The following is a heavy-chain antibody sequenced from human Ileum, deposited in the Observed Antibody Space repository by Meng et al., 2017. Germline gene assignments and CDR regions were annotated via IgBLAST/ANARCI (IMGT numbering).Heavy chain of an antibody. CDR2: IHHSGST. Sequence: VQLKECGAGLLKPSQTLSLTCAVYGGSFSGYYWSWIRQPPEKGLEWIGEIHHSGSTNYNPSPKSRVTPSVDTSKNQFSLKLTSVTAADTAVYYCARGAWLFRGVIISSFDYWGQGALVTVSS. D-gene: IGHD3-10*01. V-gene: IGHV4-34*01. CDR3: ARGAWLFRGVIISSFDY. J-gene: IGHJ4*02. CDR1: GGSFSGYY.